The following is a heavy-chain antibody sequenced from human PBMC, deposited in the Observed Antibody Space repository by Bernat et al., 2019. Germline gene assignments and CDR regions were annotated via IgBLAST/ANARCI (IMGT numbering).Heavy chain of an antibody. CDR1: GFSLSTSGVG. CDR2: IYWDDDK. Sequence: QITLKESGPTLVKPTQTLTLTCTFSGFSLSTSGVGVGWIRQPPGKALEWLAIIYWDDDKRYSPSLKSRLTITKDTSKNQVVLTMANMDPVDTATYYCAHRRPPTVAAAGTIFDYWGQETLVTVSS. V-gene: IGHV2-5*02. D-gene: IGHD6-13*01. CDR3: AHRRPPTVAAAGTIFDY. J-gene: IGHJ4*02.